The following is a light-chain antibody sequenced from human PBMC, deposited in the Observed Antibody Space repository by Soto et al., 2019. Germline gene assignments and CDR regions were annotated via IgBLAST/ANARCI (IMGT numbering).Light chain of an antibody. V-gene: IGKV1-5*01. CDR1: QSISSW. Sequence: DIQMTQSPSTLSASVGDRVTITCRASQSISSWLAWYQQKPGKAPKLLIYDASSLESGVPSRFSGSGSRTDFTFTISSLQAEDIATYYCQQYDDLSVTFGGGTKVEIK. CDR3: QQYDDLSVT. CDR2: DAS. J-gene: IGKJ4*01.